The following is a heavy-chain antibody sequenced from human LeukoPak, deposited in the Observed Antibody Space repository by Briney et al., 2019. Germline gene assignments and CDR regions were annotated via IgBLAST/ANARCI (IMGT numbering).Heavy chain of an antibody. D-gene: IGHD3-3*01. CDR1: GFTFSTYW. CDR3: ARGAFGVYGFDI. V-gene: IGHV3-74*01. Sequence: GGSLRLSCEASGFTFSTYWMHWVRQAPGKGLVWVSRITPDGTSTTYADSVKGRFTISRDNAKNTLYVQMNSLRAEDTAVYYCARGAFGVYGFDIWGQGTMVTVSS. CDR2: ITPDGTST. J-gene: IGHJ3*02.